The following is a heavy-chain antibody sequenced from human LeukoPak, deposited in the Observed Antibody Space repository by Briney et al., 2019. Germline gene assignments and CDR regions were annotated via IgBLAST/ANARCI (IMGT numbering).Heavy chain of an antibody. D-gene: IGHD1-26*01. CDR1: GFTFSTYW. CDR2: VNRDGSAK. V-gene: IGHV3-7*04. CDR3: ARDVMGATLLDS. Sequence: GGSLRLSCAASGFTFSTYWMTWVRQAPGKGLVWVANVNRDGSAKYYVDSVRGRFTISRDNAKNSLYLQMNSLRAEDTALYYCARDVMGATLLDSWGQGTLVTVSS. J-gene: IGHJ4*02.